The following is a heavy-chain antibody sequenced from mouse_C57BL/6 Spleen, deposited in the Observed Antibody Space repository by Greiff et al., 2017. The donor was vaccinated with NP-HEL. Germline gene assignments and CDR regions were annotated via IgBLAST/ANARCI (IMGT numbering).Heavy chain of an antibody. J-gene: IGHJ4*01. CDR2: ISDGGSYT. Sequence: EVQRVESGGGLVKPGGSLKLSCAASGFTFSSYAMSWVRQTPEKRLEWVATISDGGSYTYYPDNVKGRFTISRDNAKNNLYLQMSHLKSEDTAMYYCAREFITTVGGYAMDYWGQGTSVTVSS. CDR3: AREFITTVGGYAMDY. V-gene: IGHV5-4*01. CDR1: GFTFSSYA. D-gene: IGHD1-1*01.